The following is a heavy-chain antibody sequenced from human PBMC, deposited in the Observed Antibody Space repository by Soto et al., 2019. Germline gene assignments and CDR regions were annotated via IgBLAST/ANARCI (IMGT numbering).Heavy chain of an antibody. D-gene: IGHD4-4*01. CDR3: VRGGSNYAS. Sequence: EVQLVGSGGGLVQPGGSLRLSCTASGFTFSDSWMTWVRQAPGKGLEWVARIKPDESEKKYAASVKGRFSISRDNAKNSMYLHMDSLRGEDTAVYYCVRGGSNYASWGQGTLVTVSS. CDR1: GFTFSDSW. J-gene: IGHJ5*02. V-gene: IGHV3-7*01. CDR2: IKPDESEK.